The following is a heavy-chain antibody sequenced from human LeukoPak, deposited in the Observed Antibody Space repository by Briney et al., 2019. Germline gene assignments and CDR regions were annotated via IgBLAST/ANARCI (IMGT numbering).Heavy chain of an antibody. CDR3: ARDWGVGGYSYGNGFDI. J-gene: IGHJ3*02. Sequence: EASVKVSCKASGGTFSSYTISWVRQAPGQGLEWMGRIIPILGIANYAQKFQGRVTITADKSTSTAYMELSSLRSEDTAVYYCARDWGVGGYSYGNGFDIWGQGTMVTVSS. CDR2: IIPILGIA. D-gene: IGHD5-18*01. V-gene: IGHV1-69*04. CDR1: GGTFSSYT.